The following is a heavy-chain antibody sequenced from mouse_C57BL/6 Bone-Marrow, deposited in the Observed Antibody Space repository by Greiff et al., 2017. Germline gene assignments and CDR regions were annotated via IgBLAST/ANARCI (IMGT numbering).Heavy chain of an antibody. D-gene: IGHD1-1*01. CDR3: VRGGDYYGSSYGDY. CDR1: GFTFNTYA. V-gene: IGHV10-3*01. Sequence: EVQLVESGGGLVQPKGSLKLSCAASGFTFNTYAMHWVRQAPGKGLEWVARIRSKSSNSATYYADSVKDRFTISRDDSQSMLYLQMNNLKTEDTAMYYCVRGGDYYGSSYGDYWGQGTTLTVSS. J-gene: IGHJ2*01. CDR2: IRSKSSNSAT.